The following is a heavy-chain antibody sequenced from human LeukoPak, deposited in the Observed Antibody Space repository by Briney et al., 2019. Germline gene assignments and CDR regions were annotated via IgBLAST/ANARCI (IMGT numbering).Heavy chain of an antibody. Sequence: GGSLRLSCAASGFLFSSFEVNWVRQAPGKGLEWVSYISSSGSTMYYTDSVKGRFTISRDNAKDSLYLQMNSLRAEDTAVYYCARDPGSGYEEHFDYWGQGTLVTVSS. V-gene: IGHV3-48*03. CDR1: GFLFSSFE. D-gene: IGHD5-12*01. J-gene: IGHJ4*02. CDR3: ARDPGSGYEEHFDY. CDR2: ISSSGSTM.